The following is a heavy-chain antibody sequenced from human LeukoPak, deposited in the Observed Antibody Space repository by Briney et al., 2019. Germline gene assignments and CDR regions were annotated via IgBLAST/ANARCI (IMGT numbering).Heavy chain of an antibody. CDR1: GGSFSGYY. D-gene: IGHD4-17*01. J-gene: IGHJ6*04. CDR3: ARSYGDYVYYGMDV. V-gene: IGHV4-34*01. Sequence: SETLSLTCAVHGGSFSGYYWSWIRQPPGKGLEWIGEINHSGSTNYNPSLKSRVTISVDTSKNQFSLKLSSVTAADTAVYYCARSYGDYVYYGMDVWGKGTTVTVSS. CDR2: INHSGST.